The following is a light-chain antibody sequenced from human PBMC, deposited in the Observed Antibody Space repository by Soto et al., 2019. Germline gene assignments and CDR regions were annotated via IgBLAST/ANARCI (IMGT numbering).Light chain of an antibody. CDR2: DAS. CDR3: QQRSNWPPLRT. V-gene: IGKV3-11*01. J-gene: IGKJ2*01. CDR1: QSVSSY. Sequence: EIVLTQSPATLSLSPGERATLSCRASQSVSSYLAWYQQQPGQAPRLLIYDASNRATGIPARFSGSGSGTDFTLTISSLEPEDFAVYYCQQRSNWPPLRTFGQGTKLEIK.